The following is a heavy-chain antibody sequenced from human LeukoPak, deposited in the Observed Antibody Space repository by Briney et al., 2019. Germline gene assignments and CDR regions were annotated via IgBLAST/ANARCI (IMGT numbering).Heavy chain of an antibody. J-gene: IGHJ4*02. Sequence: ASVKVSCKVSGYTLTELSMHWVRQAPGKGLEWMGGFDPEDGETIYAQKFQGRVTMTEDTSTDTAYMELSSLRSEDTAVYYCATATKNLYSSDLFDYWGQGTLVTVSS. V-gene: IGHV1-24*01. CDR1: GYTLTELS. D-gene: IGHD6-19*01. CDR2: FDPEDGET. CDR3: ATATKNLYSSDLFDY.